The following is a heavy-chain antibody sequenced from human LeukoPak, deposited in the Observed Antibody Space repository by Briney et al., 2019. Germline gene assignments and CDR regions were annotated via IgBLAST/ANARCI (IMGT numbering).Heavy chain of an antibody. CDR3: VRGLVPAAIARNWFDP. V-gene: IGHV1-8*01. CDR2: MNPNSGNT. J-gene: IGHJ5*02. Sequence: ASVNVSCKASGYTFTSYDINWVRQATGQGLEWMGWMNPNSGNTGYAQKFQGRVTMTRNTSISTAYMELSSLRSEDTAVYYCVRGLVPAAIARNWFDPWGQGTLVTVSS. CDR1: GYTFTSYD. D-gene: IGHD2-2*01.